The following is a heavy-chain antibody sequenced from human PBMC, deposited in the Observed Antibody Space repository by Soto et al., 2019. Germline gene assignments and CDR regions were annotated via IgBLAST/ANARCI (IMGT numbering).Heavy chain of an antibody. J-gene: IGHJ4*02. CDR1: GFTFSNYW. D-gene: IGHD2-2*02. Sequence: GGSLRLSCAVSGFTFSNYWMTWVRQAPGKGLEWVAYMNQDGSQIYYVDSLRGRFTISRDNAKNSLYLQMNSLRVDDTAVYYCARDRGPNTPDYWGQGTLVTAPQ. CDR2: MNQDGSQI. CDR3: ARDRGPNTPDY. V-gene: IGHV3-7*01.